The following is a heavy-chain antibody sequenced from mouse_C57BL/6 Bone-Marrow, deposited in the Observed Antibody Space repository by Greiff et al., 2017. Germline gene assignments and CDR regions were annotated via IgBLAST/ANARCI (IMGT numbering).Heavy chain of an antibody. V-gene: IGHV5-4*01. CDR1: GFTFSSYA. J-gene: IGHJ4*01. D-gene: IGHD1-1*01. CDR3: ARVTTGDYAMDY. CDR2: ISDGGSYT. Sequence: EVQLQQSGGGLVKPGGSLKLSCAASGFTFSSYAMSWVRQTPEKRLEWVATISDGGSYTYYPDNVKGRFTISRDNAKNNLYLQMSHLKSEDTAMDYCARVTTGDYAMDYWGQGTSVTVSS.